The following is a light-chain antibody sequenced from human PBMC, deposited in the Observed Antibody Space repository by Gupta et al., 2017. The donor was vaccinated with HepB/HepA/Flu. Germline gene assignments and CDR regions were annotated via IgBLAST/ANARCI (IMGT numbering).Light chain of an antibody. CDR1: RLSDSQ. Sequence: SSELTQDPAGSVAWGTTVTITCRGDRLSDSQASWFQQKPGQAPILVIYGDNSRPSGIPARFSGARSGSTASLTISGAQAEDEADYYCKSRDSDTYFYVFGSGTKITVL. CDR3: KSRDSDTYFYV. J-gene: IGLJ1*01. CDR2: GDN. V-gene: IGLV3-19*01.